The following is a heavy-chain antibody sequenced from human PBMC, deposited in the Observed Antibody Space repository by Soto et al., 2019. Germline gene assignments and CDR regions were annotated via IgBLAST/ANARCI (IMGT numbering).Heavy chain of an antibody. D-gene: IGHD3-3*01. V-gene: IGHV3-21*01. Sequence: EVQLVESGGGLVKPGGSLRLSCAASGFTFSTYAMNWVRQIPEKGLEWVSAITTSGSTYYADSVKGRFTISRDNARNSVYLQKNSLRAEDTAVYYCARDRDPTMFAVVFFDYWGQGTLLTVPS. J-gene: IGHJ4*02. CDR3: ARDRDPTMFAVVFFDY. CDR1: GFTFSTYA. CDR2: ITTSGST.